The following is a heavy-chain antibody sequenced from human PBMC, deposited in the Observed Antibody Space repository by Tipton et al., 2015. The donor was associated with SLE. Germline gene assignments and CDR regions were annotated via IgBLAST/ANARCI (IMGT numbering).Heavy chain of an antibody. CDR2: ISGSGGST. D-gene: IGHD2-2*01. CDR1: GFTFSSYG. J-gene: IGHJ2*01. CDR3: AKGGYCSSTSCSYWYFDL. V-gene: IGHV3-23*01. Sequence: GSLRLSCAASGFTFSSYGMHWVRQAPGKGLEWVSAISGSGGSTYYADSVKGRFTISRDNSKNTLYLQMNSLRAEDTAVYYCAKGGYCSSTSCSYWYFDLWGRGTLVTVSS.